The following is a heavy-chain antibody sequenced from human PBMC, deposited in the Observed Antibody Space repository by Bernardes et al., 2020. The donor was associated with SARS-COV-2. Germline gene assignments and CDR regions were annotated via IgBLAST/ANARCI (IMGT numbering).Heavy chain of an antibody. Sequence: GGSLRLSCAASGLSFNMYAMSWVRQAPGKGLEWVSGISGSGSSTYYADFVKGRFTISRDNSKNSLYLQMNSLRAGDTAVYYCARMAEAAAGMGYYYYYGMDVWGQGTTVTVSS. D-gene: IGHD6-13*01. J-gene: IGHJ6*02. CDR2: ISGSGSST. V-gene: IGHV3-23*01. CDR1: GLSFNMYA. CDR3: ARMAEAAAGMGYYYYYGMDV.